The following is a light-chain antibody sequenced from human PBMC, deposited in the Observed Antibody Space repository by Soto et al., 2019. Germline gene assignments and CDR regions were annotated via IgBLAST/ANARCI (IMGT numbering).Light chain of an antibody. CDR2: QDS. CDR3: QAWDSSTYVV. V-gene: IGLV3-1*01. Sequence: SYELTQPPSVSVSPGQTASITCSGDKLGDKYACWYQQKQGQSPVLVIYQDSKRPSGTPEQFSGSNSGNTATLTMSGTQAMDEAGYYCQAWDSSTYVVFGGGTKLTVL. J-gene: IGLJ2*01. CDR1: KLGDKY.